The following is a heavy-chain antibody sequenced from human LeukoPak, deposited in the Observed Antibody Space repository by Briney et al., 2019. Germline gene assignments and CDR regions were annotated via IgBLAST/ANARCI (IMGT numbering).Heavy chain of an antibody. CDR1: GGTFSSYA. J-gene: IGHJ4*02. D-gene: IGHD2-21*02. CDR2: IIPIFGTA. Sequence: SVKVSCKASGGTFSSYAISWVRQAPGQGLEWMGGIIPIFGTANYAQKFQGRVTITADESTCTAYMELSSLRSEDTAVYYCARILAYCGGDCYSFDYWGQGTLVTVSS. CDR3: ARILAYCGGDCYSFDY. V-gene: IGHV1-69*13.